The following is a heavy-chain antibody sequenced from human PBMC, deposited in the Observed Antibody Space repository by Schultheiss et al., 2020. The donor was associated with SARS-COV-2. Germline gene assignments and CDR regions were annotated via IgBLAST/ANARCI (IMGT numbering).Heavy chain of an antibody. Sequence: GGSLRLSFAASGFTFDDYGMSWVRQAPGKGLEWVSSISDSGVSTYYVDSVKGRFTISRDNSKNTLYLQMNSLRAEDTAVYYCATQAPKYSSSWYPYYYGMDVWGQGTTVTVSS. J-gene: IGHJ6*02. CDR1: GFTFDDYG. V-gene: IGHV3-23*01. D-gene: IGHD6-13*01. CDR3: ATQAPKYSSSWYPYYYGMDV. CDR2: ISDSGVST.